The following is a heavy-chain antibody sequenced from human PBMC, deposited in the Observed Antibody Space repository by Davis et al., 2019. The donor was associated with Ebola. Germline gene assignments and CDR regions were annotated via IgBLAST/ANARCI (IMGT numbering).Heavy chain of an antibody. CDR3: AKGIGSSGLYYYGMDV. CDR2: ISGSGGST. J-gene: IGHJ6*02. CDR1: GFTFSSYA. Sequence: GESLKISCAASGFTFSSYAMSWVRQAPGKGLEWVSAISGSGGSTYYADSVKGRFTISRDNSKNTLYLQMNSLRAEDTAVYYCAKGIGSSGLYYYGMDVWGQGTTVTVSS. V-gene: IGHV3-23*01. D-gene: IGHD6-19*01.